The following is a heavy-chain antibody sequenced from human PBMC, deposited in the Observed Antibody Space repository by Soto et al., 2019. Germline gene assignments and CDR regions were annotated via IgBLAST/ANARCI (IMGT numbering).Heavy chain of an antibody. CDR1: GFTFSSYA. V-gene: IGHV3-64D*06. Sequence: GGSLRLSCAASGFTFSSYAMHWVLQAPGKGLEYVSAISSNGGSTYYADSVKGRFTISRDNSKNTLYLQMSSLRAEDTAVYYCVKQDGYSYAFDIWGQGTMVTVSS. D-gene: IGHD5-18*01. J-gene: IGHJ3*02. CDR3: VKQDGYSYAFDI. CDR2: ISSNGGST.